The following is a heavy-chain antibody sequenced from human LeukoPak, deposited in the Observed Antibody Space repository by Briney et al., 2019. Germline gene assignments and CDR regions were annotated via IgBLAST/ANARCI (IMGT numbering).Heavy chain of an antibody. V-gene: IGHV4-31*03. Sequence: PSQTLTLTCTVSGASLSSGDHYWSWVRQNAGLDLEWIVYIHYSGPTYSNPSLQSRVTLSVDTSNTLLSLRLSSVTSADMAVYYCARDYLETGSCTSGGCYTGGFDPWGEGSLVTVSS. J-gene: IGHJ5*02. D-gene: IGHD2-8*01. CDR1: GASLSSGDHY. CDR2: IHYSGPT. CDR3: ARDYLETGSCTSGGCYTGGFDP.